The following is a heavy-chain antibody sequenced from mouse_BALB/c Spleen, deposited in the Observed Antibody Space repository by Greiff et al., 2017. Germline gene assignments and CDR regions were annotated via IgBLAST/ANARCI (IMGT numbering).Heavy chain of an antibody. CDR1: GYTFTSYW. V-gene: IGHV1S22*01. CDR3: TREGGPWFAY. J-gene: IGHJ3*01. Sequence: LQQPGSELVRPGASVKLSCKASGYTFTSYWMHWVKQRHGQGLEWIGNIYPGSGSTNYDEKFKSKGTLTVDTSSSTAYMHLSSLTSEDSAVYYCTREGGPWFAYWGQGTLVTVSA. CDR2: IYPGSGST.